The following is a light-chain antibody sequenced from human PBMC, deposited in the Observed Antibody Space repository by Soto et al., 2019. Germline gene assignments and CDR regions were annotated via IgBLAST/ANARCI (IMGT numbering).Light chain of an antibody. Sequence: EIVLTQSPGTLSLSPGARAPFSCRARQSVSSNYLAWYQQRRGLPPRLLIYGASNRATGIPGRFSGSGSGADFTLTISRLEPEDFAVYFCQQYGNSPPGTFGQGTRLEIK. CDR1: QSVSSNY. V-gene: IGKV3-20*01. J-gene: IGKJ5*01. CDR2: GAS. CDR3: QQYGNSPPGT.